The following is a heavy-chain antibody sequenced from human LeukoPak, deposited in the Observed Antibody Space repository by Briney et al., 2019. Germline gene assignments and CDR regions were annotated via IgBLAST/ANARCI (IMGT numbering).Heavy chain of an antibody. D-gene: IGHD3-10*01. CDR3: AREKYYYALGSD. J-gene: IGHJ4*02. V-gene: IGHV4-38-2*02. CDR1: GYSIRLGYY. Sequence: SETLSPTCSVSGYSIRLGYYWGWVRPPPRKGLEWVGSIYHSGTTYYNPSLKSRVTISMDTSKNQFSLRLTSVTAADTAVYYCAREKYYYALGSDWGQGTLVTVSS. CDR2: IYHSGTT.